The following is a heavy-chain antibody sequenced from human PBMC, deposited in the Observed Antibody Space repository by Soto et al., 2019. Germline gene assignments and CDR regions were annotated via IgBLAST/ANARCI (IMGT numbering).Heavy chain of an antibody. D-gene: IGHD3-22*01. Sequence: ASVKVSCKASGYTFTNYGISWVRQAPGQGLEWMGWISAYNGNTNYAQKLQGRVTMTTDTSTSTAYMELRSLRSEDTAVYYCARGFTLIVVAPNVYWGQGTLVTVSS. CDR2: ISAYNGNT. CDR1: GYTFTNYG. J-gene: IGHJ4*02. CDR3: ARGFTLIVVAPNVY. V-gene: IGHV1-18*01.